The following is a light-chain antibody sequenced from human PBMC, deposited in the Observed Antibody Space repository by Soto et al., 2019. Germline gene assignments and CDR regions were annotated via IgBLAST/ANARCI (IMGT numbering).Light chain of an antibody. V-gene: IGKV2-24*01. J-gene: IGKJ4*01. Sequence: DIVMTQTPLSSPVTLGQAASISCRSSQSLLHSDGNTYLSWFQQRPGQPPRLLIYKASDRFSGVPDRFSGSGAGTDFTLTISSLQPEDFATYYCQQSYSTLALTFGGGTKGDIK. CDR3: QQSYSTLALT. CDR2: KAS. CDR1: QSLLHSDGNTY.